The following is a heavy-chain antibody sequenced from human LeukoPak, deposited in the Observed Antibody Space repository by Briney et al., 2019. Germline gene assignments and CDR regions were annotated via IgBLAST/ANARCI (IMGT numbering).Heavy chain of an antibody. V-gene: IGHV4-34*01. J-gene: IGHJ4*02. CDR1: GGSFSGYY. CDR3: ARRSLSYYGSGSYLHY. Sequence: SETLSLTCAVYGGSFSGYYWSWIRQPPGKGLEWIGEINHSGSTNYNPSLKSRVTISVDTPKNQFSLKLSSVTAADTAVYYCARRSLSYYGSGSYLHYWGQGTLVTVSS. CDR2: INHSGST. D-gene: IGHD3-10*01.